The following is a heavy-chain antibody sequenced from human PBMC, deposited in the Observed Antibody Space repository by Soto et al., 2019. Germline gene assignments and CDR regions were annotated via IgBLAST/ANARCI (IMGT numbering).Heavy chain of an antibody. CDR2: VSYDAINK. CDR3: ARDRIPTGMDV. Sequence: PGGSLRLSCAASGFTFSTFAMHWVRQAPGKGLEWVAVVSYDAINKYYADSVKGRFTISRDNSMNTLYLQMNSLRAEDTAVYYCARDRIPTGMDVWGQGTTVTVSS. V-gene: IGHV3-30*14. CDR1: GFTFSTFA. J-gene: IGHJ6*01.